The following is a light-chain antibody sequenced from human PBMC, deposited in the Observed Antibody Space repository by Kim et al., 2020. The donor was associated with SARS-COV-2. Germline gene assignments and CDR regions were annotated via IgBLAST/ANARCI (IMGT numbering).Light chain of an antibody. V-gene: IGLV3-1*01. CDR1: NLGDKY. CDR2: QDN. CDR3: QTWDSSTAV. Sequence: SYELTQSPSVSVSPGQTASITCSGDNLGDKYACWYQQKPGQSPLLVIHQDNKRPSGIPERFSGSNSGNTATLTISGTQAMDEADYYCQTWDSSTAVFGGGTQLTVL. J-gene: IGLJ2*01.